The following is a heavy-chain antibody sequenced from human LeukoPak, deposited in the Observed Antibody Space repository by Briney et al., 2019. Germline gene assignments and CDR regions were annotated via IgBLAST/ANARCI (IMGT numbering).Heavy chain of an antibody. J-gene: IGHJ6*03. Sequence: GASVKVSCKASGYIFTGYYMHWVRQAPGQGLEWMGWINPNSGGTNYAQKFQGRVTMTRDTSISTAYMELSRLRSEDTAVYYCARKVRGVIMYYYYYYYMDVWGKGTTVTVSS. CDR2: INPNSGGT. CDR3: ARKVRGVIMYYYYYYYMDV. V-gene: IGHV1-2*02. CDR1: GYIFTGYY. D-gene: IGHD3-10*01.